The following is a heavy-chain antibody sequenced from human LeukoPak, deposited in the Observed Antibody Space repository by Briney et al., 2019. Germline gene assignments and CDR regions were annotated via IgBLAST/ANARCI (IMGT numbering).Heavy chain of an antibody. J-gene: IGHJ5*02. CDR1: GYTFPSFD. V-gene: IGHV1-8*01. Sequence: PSGKVSSKASGYTFPSFDINWVGQATGQGLEWMGWMNPKRGNTGYAQKFQGRVTMTRNNSIRRAYMELSSLRSEDPAVYYCASVGRIAYYYDSLYPWGQGTLVTVSS. CDR2: MNPKRGNT. CDR3: ASVGRIAYYYDSLYP. D-gene: IGHD3-22*01.